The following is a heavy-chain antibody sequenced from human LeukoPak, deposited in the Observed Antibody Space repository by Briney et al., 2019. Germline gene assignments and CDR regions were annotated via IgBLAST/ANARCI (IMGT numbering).Heavy chain of an antibody. V-gene: IGHV4-34*01. J-gene: IGHJ4*02. CDR2: INHSGST. Sequence: SETLSLTCAVYGGSFSGYYWSWIRQPPGKGLEWIGEINHSGSTNYNPSLKSRVTISEDTPKNQFSLKLSSVTAADTAVYYCARHIAAAGVDYWGQGTLVTVSS. D-gene: IGHD6-13*01. CDR3: ARHIAAAGVDY. CDR1: GGSFSGYY.